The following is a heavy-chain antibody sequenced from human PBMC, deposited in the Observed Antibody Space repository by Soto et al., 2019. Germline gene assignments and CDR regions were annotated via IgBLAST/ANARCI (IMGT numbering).Heavy chain of an antibody. J-gene: IGHJ5*02. V-gene: IGHV1-18*01. CDR3: ARDLDCSDTGCYAAWFDP. Sequence: QVQLVQSGAEVKKPGASVKVSCKASGYTFTNYGITWVRQAPGQGLEWMGWISTHNGNTKYAQNLQVRVTMTTDTSTTTAYMDLRSLRFDDTAVYYCARDLDCSDTGCYAAWFDPWGQGTRVTVSS. CDR2: ISTHNGNT. D-gene: IGHD2-2*01. CDR1: GYTFTNYG.